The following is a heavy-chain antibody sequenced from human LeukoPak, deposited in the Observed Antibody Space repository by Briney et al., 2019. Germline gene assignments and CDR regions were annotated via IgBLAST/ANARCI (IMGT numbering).Heavy chain of an antibody. CDR2: INHSGST. Sequence: SETLSLTCAVYGGSFSGYYWSWIRQPPGKGLEWIGEINHSGSTNYNPSLKSQVTISVDTSKNQFSLKLSSVTAADTAVYYCARHVRAAALDYWGQGTLVTVSS. J-gene: IGHJ4*02. D-gene: IGHD6-13*01. CDR1: GGSFSGYY. V-gene: IGHV4-34*01. CDR3: ARHVRAAALDY.